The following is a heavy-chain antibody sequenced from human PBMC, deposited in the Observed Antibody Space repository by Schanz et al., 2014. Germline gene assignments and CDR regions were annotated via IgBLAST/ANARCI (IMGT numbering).Heavy chain of an antibody. V-gene: IGHV3-48*01. Sequence: EVRLVESGGGLVKPGGSLRLSCAASGFSFSSFGMNWVRQAPGKGLEWVSYISSSSSTIYYADSVKGRFTISRDNSKSMLFLEMSSLRVEDTAVYYCVREENYPSFLGYYYYMDVWGKGTSVTVSS. J-gene: IGHJ6*03. CDR1: GFSFSSFG. D-gene: IGHD3-10*01. CDR3: VREENYPSFLGYYYYMDV. CDR2: ISSSSSTI.